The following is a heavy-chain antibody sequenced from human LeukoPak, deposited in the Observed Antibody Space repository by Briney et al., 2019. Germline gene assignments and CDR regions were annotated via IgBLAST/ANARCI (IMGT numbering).Heavy chain of an antibody. CDR2: IIPILGIA. J-gene: IGHJ5*02. CDR3: ARVLEDTAMDNWFDP. D-gene: IGHD5-18*01. CDR1: GGTFSSYT. V-gene: IGHV1-69*02. Sequence: SVKVSCKASGGTFSSYTISWVRQAPGQGLEWMGRIIPILGIANYAQKFQGRVTITADKSTSTAYMELSSLRSEDTAVYYCARVLEDTAMDNWFDPWGQGTLVTVSP.